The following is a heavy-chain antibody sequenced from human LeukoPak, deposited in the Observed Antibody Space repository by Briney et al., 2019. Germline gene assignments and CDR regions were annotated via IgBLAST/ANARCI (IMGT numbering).Heavy chain of an antibody. J-gene: IGHJ4*02. CDR3: ARGFRPDSVAVAGYFDY. CDR1: GGSISSSNW. D-gene: IGHD6-19*01. CDR2: IYTSGST. Sequence: SGTLSLTCAVSGGSISSSNWWSWVRQPAGKGLEWIGRIYTSGSTNYNPSLKSRVTMSVDTSKNQFSLKLSSVTAADTAVYYCARGFRPDSVAVAGYFDYWGQGTLVTVSS. V-gene: IGHV4-4*07.